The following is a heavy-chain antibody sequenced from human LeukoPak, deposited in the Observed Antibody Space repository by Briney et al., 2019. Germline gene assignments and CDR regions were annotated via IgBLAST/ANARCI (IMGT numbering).Heavy chain of an antibody. CDR2: VYYSGST. V-gene: IGHV4-61*01. Sequence: PSETLSLTCTVSGGSISSSSYYWSWIRQPPGKGLEWIGYVYYSGSTNFNPSLESRVTISVDTAKNQFALKLTSVTAADTAIYYCARGGYYFDYWGQGSLVTVSS. CDR3: ARGGYYFDY. J-gene: IGHJ4*02. CDR1: GGSISSSSYY.